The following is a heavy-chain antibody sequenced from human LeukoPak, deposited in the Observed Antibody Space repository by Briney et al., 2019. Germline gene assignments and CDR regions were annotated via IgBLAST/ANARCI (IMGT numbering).Heavy chain of an antibody. D-gene: IGHD4-11*01. CDR2: ISGSGGST. Sequence: GGSLRLSCAASGFTFSSYAMSWVRQVPGKGLEWVSAISGSGGSTYYADSVKGRFTISRDNSKNTRDLQMNSLRAEDTAVYYCAKKLLTVTTWGFDYWGQGTLVTVSS. CDR1: GFTFSSYA. J-gene: IGHJ4*02. V-gene: IGHV3-23*01. CDR3: AKKLLTVTTWGFDY.